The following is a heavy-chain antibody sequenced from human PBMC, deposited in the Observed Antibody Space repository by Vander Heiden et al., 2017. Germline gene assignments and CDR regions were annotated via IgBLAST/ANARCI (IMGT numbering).Heavy chain of an antibody. CDR1: GVTFSSFA. V-gene: IGHV3-23*01. J-gene: IGHJ4*02. CDR2: IRGSGGST. CDR3: AKVLVVPAAIPH. Sequence: EVQLLESGGGLVQPGGSLRLSCAASGVTFSSFAVCWGRQGPGKGLEWVSAIRGSGGSTCYADSVKGRFTISRDNSKNTLYLQMNSLRAEDTAVYYCAKVLVVPAAIPHWGQGTLVTVSS. D-gene: IGHD2-2*01.